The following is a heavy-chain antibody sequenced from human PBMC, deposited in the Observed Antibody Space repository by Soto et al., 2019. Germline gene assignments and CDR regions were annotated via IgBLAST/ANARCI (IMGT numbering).Heavy chain of an antibody. V-gene: IGHV4-61*01. CDR2: IYYSGST. CDR3: ARSLAAAGIAGLWFDP. CDR1: GGSVSSGSYY. D-gene: IGHD6-13*01. Sequence: SETLSLTCTVSGGSVSSGSYYWSWIRQPPGKGLEWIGYIYYSGSTNYNPSLKSRVTISVGTSKNQFSLKLSSVTAADTAVYYCARSLAAAGIAGLWFDPWGQGTLVTVSS. J-gene: IGHJ5*02.